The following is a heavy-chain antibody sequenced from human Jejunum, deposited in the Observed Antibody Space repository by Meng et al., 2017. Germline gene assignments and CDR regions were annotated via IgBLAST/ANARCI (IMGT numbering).Heavy chain of an antibody. CDR1: GGSISSGDYY. V-gene: IGHV4-30-4*01. Sequence: QVQLQESGPGLVKPSQTLSLTCTVSGGSISSGDYYWSWIRQPPGKGREWIGYIHYIGSAFYHPALKSRATVSVDTSKNQFSLELKSVTAADTALYYCARERWEDYESRGFDSWGQGTLVTVSS. CDR3: ARERWEDYESRGFDS. CDR2: IHYIGSA. D-gene: IGHD3-22*01. J-gene: IGHJ4*02.